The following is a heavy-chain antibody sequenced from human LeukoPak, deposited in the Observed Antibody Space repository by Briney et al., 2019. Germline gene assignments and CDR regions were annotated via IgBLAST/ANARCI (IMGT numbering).Heavy chain of an antibody. CDR1: GFTFSSYW. V-gene: IGHV3-7*01. CDR3: AKSQRGIAAAGGDY. J-gene: IGHJ4*02. CDR2: IKQDGSEK. Sequence: GGSLRLSCAASGFTFSSYWMSWVRQAPGKGLEWVANIKQDGSEKYYVDSVKGRFTISRDNAKNSLYLQMNSLRAEDTAVYYCAKSQRGIAAAGGDYWGQGTLVTVSS. D-gene: IGHD6-13*01.